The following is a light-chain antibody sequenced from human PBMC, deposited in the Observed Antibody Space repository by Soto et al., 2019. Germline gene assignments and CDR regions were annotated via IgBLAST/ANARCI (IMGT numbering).Light chain of an antibody. J-gene: IGKJ5*01. Sequence: VIWMTHSPSLLSASTGDRVTISCRMSQGISSYLAWYQQKPGKAPKLMIYEASTLQSGVPSRFSGSGSGTEFTLTISGLLPEDFATYHCQQLNTLPFTFGQGTRLEIK. CDR2: EAS. CDR1: QGISSY. CDR3: QQLNTLPFT. V-gene: IGKV1D-8*03.